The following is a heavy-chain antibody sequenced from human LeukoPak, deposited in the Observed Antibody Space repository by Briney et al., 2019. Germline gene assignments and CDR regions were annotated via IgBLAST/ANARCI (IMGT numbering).Heavy chain of an antibody. Sequence: GGSLRLSCVASGFTFTSHDMHWVRQAPGKGLEWVALISYDGSNEYYADSVKGRLTISRDKFKNTVYLQMNSLRPEDTAVYYCAKALLNSRLWCPFDYWGRGTLVTVSS. V-gene: IGHV3-30*18. CDR2: ISYDGSNE. D-gene: IGHD4/OR15-4a*01. CDR3: AKALLNSRLWCPFDY. J-gene: IGHJ4*02. CDR1: GFTFTSHD.